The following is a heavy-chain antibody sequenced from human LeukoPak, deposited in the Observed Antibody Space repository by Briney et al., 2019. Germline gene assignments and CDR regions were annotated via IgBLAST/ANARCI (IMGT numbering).Heavy chain of an antibody. CDR1: GYTFTNFG. CDR3: ARDHRVTMVRGVIRY. CDR2: ISPYNENT. D-gene: IGHD3-10*01. Sequence: GASVKVSCKTSGYTFTNFGISWVRQAPGQGFEWMGWISPYNENTNYAQKFQGRVTMTTDTSTSTAYMELRSLRSDDTAVYYCARDHRVTMVRGVIRYWGQGTLVTVSS. J-gene: IGHJ4*02. V-gene: IGHV1-18*01.